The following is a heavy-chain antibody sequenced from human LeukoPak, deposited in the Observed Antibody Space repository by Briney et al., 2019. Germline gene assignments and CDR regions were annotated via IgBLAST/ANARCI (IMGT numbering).Heavy chain of an antibody. Sequence: SGGSLRLSCAASGFTFSSYAMHWVRQAPGKGLEWVAVISYDGSNKYYADSVKGRFTISRDNAKNTLHLQMDSLTVEDTAVYYCAVSNWMDPWGQGTLVTVSS. CDR3: AVSNWMDP. J-gene: IGHJ5*02. CDR1: GFTFSSYA. CDR2: ISYDGSNK. V-gene: IGHV3-30-3*01.